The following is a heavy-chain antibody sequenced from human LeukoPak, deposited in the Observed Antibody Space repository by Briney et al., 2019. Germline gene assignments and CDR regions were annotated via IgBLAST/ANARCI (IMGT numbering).Heavy chain of an antibody. CDR2: IYYSGST. V-gene: IGHV4-59*01. CDR3: ARVDSSRWYFDY. J-gene: IGHJ4*02. Sequence: PSETLSLTCTVSGGSISSYYWSWIRQPPGKGLEWIGYIYYSGSTNYNPSLKSRVTISMDTSKNQFSLKLSSVTAADTAVYYGARVDSSRWYFDYWGLGTLVTVSS. D-gene: IGHD6-13*01. CDR1: GGSISSYY.